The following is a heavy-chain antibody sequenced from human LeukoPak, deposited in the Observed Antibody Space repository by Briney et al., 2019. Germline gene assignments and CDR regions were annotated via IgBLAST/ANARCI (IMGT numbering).Heavy chain of an antibody. CDR2: ISSSGSTR. V-gene: IGHV3-48*02. CDR3: ARDSYYASGSYSFDY. Sequence: GGSLRLSCAASGFTFSSYSMNWVRQAPGKGLEWVSYISSSGSTRYYADSVKGRFTISRDNAKNSLYLQVNSLRDEDTAVYYCARDSYYASGSYSFDYWGQGTLVTVSS. J-gene: IGHJ4*02. D-gene: IGHD3-10*01. CDR1: GFTFSSYS.